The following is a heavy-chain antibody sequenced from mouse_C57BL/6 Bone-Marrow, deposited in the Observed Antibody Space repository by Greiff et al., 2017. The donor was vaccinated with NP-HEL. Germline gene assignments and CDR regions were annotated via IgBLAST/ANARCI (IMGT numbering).Heavy chain of an antibody. CDR1: GYTFTSYT. D-gene: IGHD3-2*02. CDR3: ARARPYYYAMDY. J-gene: IGHJ4*01. V-gene: IGHV1-4*01. CDR2: INPSSGYT. Sequence: VQLQQSGAELARPGASVKMSCKASGYTFTSYTMHWVKQRPGQGLEWIGYINPSSGYTKSNQKFKAKATLTADKSSSTAYRQLSSLTSEDSAVYYCARARPYYYAMDYWGQGTSVTVSS.